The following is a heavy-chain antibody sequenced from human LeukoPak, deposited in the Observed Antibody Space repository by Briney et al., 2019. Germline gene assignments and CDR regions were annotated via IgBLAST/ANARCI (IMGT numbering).Heavy chain of an antibody. CDR3: AREYGDYYGMDV. CDR2: INPSGGST. Sequence: PMASVKVSCKASGYTFTSYYMHWVRQAPGQGLEWMGIINPSGGSTSYAQKFQGRVTMTRNTSISTAYMELSSLRSEDTAVYYCAREYGDYYGMDVWGQGTTVTVSS. CDR1: GYTFTSYY. D-gene: IGHD2-8*01. J-gene: IGHJ6*02. V-gene: IGHV1-46*01.